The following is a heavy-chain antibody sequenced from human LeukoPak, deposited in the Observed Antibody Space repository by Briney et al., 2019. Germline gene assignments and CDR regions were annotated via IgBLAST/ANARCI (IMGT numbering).Heavy chain of an antibody. Sequence: AGSLRLSCAASGFTFSSFAMSWVRQAPGKGLEWILAISGSGGSTFYADSVKGRFTISRDNSKNTLFLQMNGLRAEDTAVYYCAKDRSCSGSSCNVGSWGQGTMVTVSS. D-gene: IGHD2-2*01. CDR3: AKDRSCSGSSCNVGS. CDR1: GFTFSSFA. V-gene: IGHV3-23*01. J-gene: IGHJ3*01. CDR2: ISGSGGST.